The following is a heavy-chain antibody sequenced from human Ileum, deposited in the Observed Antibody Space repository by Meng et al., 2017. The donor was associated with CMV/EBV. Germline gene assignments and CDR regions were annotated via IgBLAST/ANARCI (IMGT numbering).Heavy chain of an antibody. Sequence: SVKVSCKASGDTFGFYTISWLRQAPGQGLEWMGRIIPILKIVDYAQNFQARVTITADQSTSTAYMELSSLRSEDTAVYYCARWARDCTTANCLYYFDYWGQGTLVTVSS. CDR3: ARWARDCTTANCLYYFDY. D-gene: IGHD2-8*01. CDR2: IIPILKIV. V-gene: IGHV1-69*02. CDR1: GDTFGFYT. J-gene: IGHJ4*02.